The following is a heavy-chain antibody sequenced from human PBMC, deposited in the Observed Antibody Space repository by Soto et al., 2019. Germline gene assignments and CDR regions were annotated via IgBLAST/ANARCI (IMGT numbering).Heavy chain of an antibody. CDR1: GYTFTSYG. V-gene: IGHV1-18*01. CDR3: ARDYDYIWGSYRYIPGY. D-gene: IGHD3-16*02. CDR2: ISAYNGNT. Sequence: VKVSCRASGYTFTSYGISWVRQAPGQGLEWMGWISAYNGNTNYAQKLQGRVTMTTDTSTSTAYMELRSLRSDDTAVYYCARDYDYIWGSYRYIPGYWGQGTLVTVSS. J-gene: IGHJ4*02.